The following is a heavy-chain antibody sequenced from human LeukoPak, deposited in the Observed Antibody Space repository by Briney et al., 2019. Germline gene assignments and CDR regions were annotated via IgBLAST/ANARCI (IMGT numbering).Heavy chain of an antibody. CDR3: AREGKWELPGAFDI. CDR2: IYFTGST. V-gene: IGHV4-59*01. J-gene: IGHJ3*02. Sequence: AETLSLTCTVSSGSISTYYWSWIRQPPGKGLEWIGYIYFTGSTNYNPSLKSRVTTSVDTSKNQFSLKLSSVTAADTAVYYCAREGKWELPGAFDIWGQGTIVTVSS. CDR1: SGSISTYY. D-gene: IGHD1-26*01.